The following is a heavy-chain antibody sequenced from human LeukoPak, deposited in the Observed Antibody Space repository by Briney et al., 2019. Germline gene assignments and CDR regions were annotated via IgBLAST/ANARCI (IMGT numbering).Heavy chain of an antibody. Sequence: PGGSLRLSCAASGFTFSSYWMHWVRQAPGKGLVWVSRINSDGSSTIYADSVKGRFTISRDDAKNTLYLQMNSLRAEDTAVYYCARDTVSHYYGSGSYDYWGQGTLVTVSS. CDR3: ARDTVSHYYGSGSYDY. D-gene: IGHD3-10*01. CDR2: INSDGSST. CDR1: GFTFSSYW. J-gene: IGHJ4*02. V-gene: IGHV3-74*01.